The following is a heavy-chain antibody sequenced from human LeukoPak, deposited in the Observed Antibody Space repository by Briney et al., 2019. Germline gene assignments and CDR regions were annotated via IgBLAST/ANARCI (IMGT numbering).Heavy chain of an antibody. J-gene: IGHJ6*02. V-gene: IGHV3-33*01. CDR2: IWYDGSNK. Sequence: GGSLRLSCAASGFTFSSYGMHWVRQAPGKGLEWVAVIWYDGSNKYYADSVKGRFTISRDNSKNTLYLQMNSLRAEDTAVYYCARGFMTTVTTLVYYYYGMDVWGQGTTVTVSS. CDR3: ARGFMTTVTTLVYYYYGMDV. CDR1: GFTFSSYG. D-gene: IGHD4-17*01.